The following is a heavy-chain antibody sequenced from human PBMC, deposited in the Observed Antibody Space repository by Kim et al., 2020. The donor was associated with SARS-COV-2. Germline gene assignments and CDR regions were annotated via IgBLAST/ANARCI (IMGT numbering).Heavy chain of an antibody. D-gene: IGHD3-22*01. CDR1: AHSTRGGYY. CDR2: IHQSGKT. CDR3: TAKYYYDWSGYYYADW. Sequence: SETLSLSCTVSAHSTRGGYYWGWIRQPPGKGLEWTGSIHQSGKTYYNPPLKSRVTISIDTSKNQFSFRLHSVTAADTAVYYCTAKYYYDWSGYYYADWWRQGALVTVSS. J-gene: IGHJ4*02. V-gene: IGHV4-38-2*02.